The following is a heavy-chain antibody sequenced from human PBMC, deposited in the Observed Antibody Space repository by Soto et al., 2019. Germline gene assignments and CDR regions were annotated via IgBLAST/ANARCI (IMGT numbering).Heavy chain of an antibody. V-gene: IGHV4-59*01. J-gene: IGHJ4*02. CDR1: GGSISSYY. CDR3: ARWEGRVASPSAY. Sequence: QVQLQESGPGLVKPSETLSLTCTVSGGSISSYYWSWIRQPPGKGLEWIGYIYYSGSTNYNPSLQCRVTRPVDTTKNPFSLQLSSVTAADTAVYYCARWEGRVASPSAYWGPGTLVTVSS. CDR2: IYYSGST. D-gene: IGHD1-26*01.